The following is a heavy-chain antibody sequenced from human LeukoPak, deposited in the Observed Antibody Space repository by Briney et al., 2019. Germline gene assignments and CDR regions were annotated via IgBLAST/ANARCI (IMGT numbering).Heavy chain of an antibody. CDR2: IYHSGST. Sequence: SQTLSLTCAVFGGSISSGGYSWSWIRQPPGKGLEWIGYIYHSGSTYYNPSLKSRVTISVDRSKNQFSLKLSSVTAADTAVYYCARDVIAAAGYYYYGMDVWGQGTTVTVSS. D-gene: IGHD6-13*01. CDR3: ARDVIAAAGYYYYGMDV. CDR1: GGSISSGGYS. J-gene: IGHJ6*02. V-gene: IGHV4-30-2*01.